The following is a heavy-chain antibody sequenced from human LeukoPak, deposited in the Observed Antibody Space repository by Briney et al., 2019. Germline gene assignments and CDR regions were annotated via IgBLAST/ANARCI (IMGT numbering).Heavy chain of an antibody. V-gene: IGHV1-8*01. J-gene: IGHJ4*02. CDR3: ARRNYGSGSYSIDY. CDR2: MNPNSGNT. CDR1: GYTFTSYD. D-gene: IGHD3-10*01. Sequence: EASVKVSCKASGYTFTSYDINWVRQATGQGLEWMGWMNPNSGNTGYAQKFQGRVTMTRNTSVSTAYMELSSLRSEDTAVYYCARRNYGSGSYSIDYWGQGTLVTVSS.